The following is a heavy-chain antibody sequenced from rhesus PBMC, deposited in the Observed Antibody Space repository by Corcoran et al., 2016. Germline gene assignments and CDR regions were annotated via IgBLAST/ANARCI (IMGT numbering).Heavy chain of an antibody. J-gene: IGHJ4*01. CDR2: IHGSDGST. CDR3: TRDFDYDFDY. D-gene: IGHD3-40*01. Sequence: QVQLQESGPGLVKPSETLSLTCAASGYSTSSNYRSWIRQPPGKGLQWIGYIHGSDGSTYYNPSLKSRVTISTDTSKNHFSLKLTSVTAADTAVYYCTRDFDYDFDYWGQGVLVTVSS. V-gene: IGHV4-160*01. CDR1: GYSTSSNY.